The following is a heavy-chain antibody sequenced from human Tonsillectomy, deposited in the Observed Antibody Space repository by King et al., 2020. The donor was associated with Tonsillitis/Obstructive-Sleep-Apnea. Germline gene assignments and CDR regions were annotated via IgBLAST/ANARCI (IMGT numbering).Heavy chain of an antibody. Sequence: VQLVESGGGLIQPGGSLRLSCAASGFTVSSNYMSWVRQAPGKGLEWVSVIYSGGSTYYADSVKGRFTISRDNSKNTLYLQMNSLRAEDTAVYYCARDPPGIAAAGCGFDIWGQGTMVTVSS. CDR2: IYSGGST. V-gene: IGHV3-53*01. J-gene: IGHJ3*02. CDR3: ARDPPGIAAAGCGFDI. CDR1: GFTVSSNY. D-gene: IGHD6-13*01.